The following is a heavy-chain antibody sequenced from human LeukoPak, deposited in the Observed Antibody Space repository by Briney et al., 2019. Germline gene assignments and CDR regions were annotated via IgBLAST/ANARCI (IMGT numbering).Heavy chain of an antibody. CDR3: ARHQINQLLWFGELLGSGMPNWFDP. CDR2: IYYSGST. CDR1: GGSISSYY. D-gene: IGHD3-10*01. Sequence: PSETLSLTCTVSGGSISSYYWSWIRQPPGKGLEWIGYIYYSGSTNYNPSLKSRVTISVDTSKNQFSLKLSSVTAADTAVYYCARHQINQLLWFGELLGSGMPNWFDPWGQGTLVTVSS. J-gene: IGHJ5*02. V-gene: IGHV4-59*08.